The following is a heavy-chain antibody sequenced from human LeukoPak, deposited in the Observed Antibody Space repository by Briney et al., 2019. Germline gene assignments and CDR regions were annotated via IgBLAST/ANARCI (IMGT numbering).Heavy chain of an antibody. D-gene: IGHD4-17*01. V-gene: IGHV3-23*01. CDR2: ISGSGGRT. CDR3: AKGPXEYGDYVGPFDD. CDR1: GFTFSSYD. Sequence: GGSLRLSCAASGFTFSSYDMSWVRQAPGKGLEWVSAISGSGGRTYYGDSVKGRFTISRDSSKNTLYLKMNSLRAEDTAVYYCAKGPXEYGDYVGPFDDWGQGTLVTVXS. J-gene: IGHJ4*02.